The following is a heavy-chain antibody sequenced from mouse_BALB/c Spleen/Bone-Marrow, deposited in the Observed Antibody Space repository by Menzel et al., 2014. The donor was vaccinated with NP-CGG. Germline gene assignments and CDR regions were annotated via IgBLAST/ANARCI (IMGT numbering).Heavy chain of an antibody. CDR2: ISSGGSYT. D-gene: IGHD2-4*01. CDR1: GFTFSSYG. J-gene: IGHJ3*01. Sequence: EVQVVESGGDLVKPGGSLKLSCAASGFTFSSYGVSWVRQTPDKRLEWVATISSGGSYTYYPDSVKGRFTISRDNAKNTLYLQTSSLKSEDTAMYYCARRDYDYDGPWFAYWGQGTLVTVSA. V-gene: IGHV5-6*01. CDR3: ARRDYDYDGPWFAY.